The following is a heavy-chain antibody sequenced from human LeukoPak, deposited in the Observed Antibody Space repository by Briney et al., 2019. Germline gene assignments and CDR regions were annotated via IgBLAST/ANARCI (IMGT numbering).Heavy chain of an antibody. J-gene: IGHJ5*02. CDR1: GYSISSGYY. D-gene: IGHD3-10*01. CDR3: ARAITMVRGVRVVWFDP. V-gene: IGHV4-38-2*02. CDR2: IYHSGST. Sequence: SETLSLTCTVSGYSISSGYYWGWIRQPPGKGLEWIGSIYHSGSTYYNPSLKSRVTISVDTSKNQFSLKLSSVTAADTAVYYCARAITMVRGVRVVWFDPWGQGTLVTVSS.